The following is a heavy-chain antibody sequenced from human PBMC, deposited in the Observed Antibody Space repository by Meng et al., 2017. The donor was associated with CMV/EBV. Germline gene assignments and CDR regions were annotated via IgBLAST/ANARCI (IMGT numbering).Heavy chain of an antibody. V-gene: IGHV4-34*01. CDR1: GGSFSGYY. CDR3: ARVWDSGWDY. D-gene: IGHD3-22*01. CDR2: INHSGST. Sequence: QVLLRAGGAVLLKPSETLSRTCAGYGGSFSGYYWSWIRQPPGKGLEWIGEINHSGSTNYNPSLKSRVTISVDTSKNQFSLKLSSVTAADTAVYYCARVWDSGWDYWGQGTLVTVSS. J-gene: IGHJ4*02.